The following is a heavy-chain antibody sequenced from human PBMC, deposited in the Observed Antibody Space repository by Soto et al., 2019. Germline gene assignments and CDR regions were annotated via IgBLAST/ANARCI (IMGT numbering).Heavy chain of an antibody. J-gene: IGHJ3*02. CDR1: GGSISGYY. CDR2: IYYTGTP. CDR3: ARRISGATGGAFDI. Sequence: SETLSLTCSVSGGSISGYYWSWIRQPPGRGLEWIGYIYYTGTPNYNPSLQSRVTISMDTSNKQFSLTLSSVTAADTAVYYCARRISGATGGAFDIWGQGTMVTVSS. V-gene: IGHV4-59*08. D-gene: IGHD1-20*01.